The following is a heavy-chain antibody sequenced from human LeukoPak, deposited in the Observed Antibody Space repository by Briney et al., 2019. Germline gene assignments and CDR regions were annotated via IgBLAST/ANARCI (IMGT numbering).Heavy chain of an antibody. Sequence: PGGSLRLSCAASGFTFNSYAMYWARQAPWKGLESVSGIFGSGGSAHYADSVKGRFTISRDHSQNTAYLQIDSLRVEDTAVYYCGKTTTGYSSGRYPGWPVDYWGQGTLVTVSS. V-gene: IGHV3-23*01. J-gene: IGHJ4*02. CDR1: GFTFNSYA. D-gene: IGHD6-19*01. CDR2: IFGSGGSA. CDR3: GKTTTGYSSGRYPGWPVDY.